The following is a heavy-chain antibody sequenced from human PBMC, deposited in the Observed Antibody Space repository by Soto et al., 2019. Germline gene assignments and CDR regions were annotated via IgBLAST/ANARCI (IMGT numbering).Heavy chain of an antibody. CDR1: RFGFSSYA. V-gene: IGHV3-23*01. CDR2: ISAGGGGT. CDR3: AKDIGAVPPRTVTYVSDM. Sequence: GGSLRLSCDASRFGFSSYAVSWVRQAPGKGLEWVSSISAGGGGTFYADSVKGRFTISRDNSKNTLYLQMNSLSAEDTALYYCAKDIGAVPPRTVTYVSDMWGQGTMVTVSS. D-gene: IGHD1-1*01. J-gene: IGHJ3*02.